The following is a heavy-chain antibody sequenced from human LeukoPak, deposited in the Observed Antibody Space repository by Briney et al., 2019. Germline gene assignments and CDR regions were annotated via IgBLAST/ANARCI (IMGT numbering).Heavy chain of an antibody. D-gene: IGHD2-15*01. CDR3: ARGRRYCSGGSCYYSFEY. Sequence: ASVKVSCMASGYTFTSYDINWVRQATGQGLEWMGWMNPDSGNTGYAQKFQGRVTMTRNTSISTAYMELSSLRSEDTAVYYCARGRRYCSGGSCYYSFEYWGQGNLVTVSS. CDR1: GYTFTSYD. V-gene: IGHV1-8*01. J-gene: IGHJ4*02. CDR2: MNPDSGNT.